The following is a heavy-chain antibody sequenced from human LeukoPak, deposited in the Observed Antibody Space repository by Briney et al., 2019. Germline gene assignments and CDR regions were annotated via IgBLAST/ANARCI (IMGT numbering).Heavy chain of an antibody. D-gene: IGHD3-22*01. CDR2: INHSGST. J-gene: IGHJ3*02. CDR1: GGSFSGYY. CDR3: ARRMGSSGYRAAFDI. Sequence: SETLSLTCAVYGGSFSGYYWSWIRQPPGKGLEWIGEINHSGSTNYNPSLKSRVTISVDTSKNQFSLKLSSVTAADTAVYYCARRMGSSGYRAAFDIWGQGTMVTVSS. V-gene: IGHV4-34*09.